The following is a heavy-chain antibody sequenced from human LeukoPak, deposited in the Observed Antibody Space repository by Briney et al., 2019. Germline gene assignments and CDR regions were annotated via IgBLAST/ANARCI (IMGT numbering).Heavy chain of an antibody. D-gene: IGHD1-26*01. Sequence: PGGSRRLSCAASGFTVSSNYMTWVRQAAGKGLEWVSVIYSGGITYYADSVKGRFTISRDNSKNTLYLQMNSLRAEDTVVYYCARGGWELSYWGRGTLVTVSS. CDR2: IYSGGIT. V-gene: IGHV3-53*01. CDR1: GFTVSSNY. J-gene: IGHJ4*02. CDR3: ARGGWELSY.